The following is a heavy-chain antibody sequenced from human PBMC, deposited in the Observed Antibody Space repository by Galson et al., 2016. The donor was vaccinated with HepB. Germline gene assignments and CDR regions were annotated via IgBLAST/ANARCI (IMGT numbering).Heavy chain of an antibody. Sequence: SLRLSCAASGFTFSSYAMHWVRQAPGKGLEWVAVISYDGSNKYYADSVKGRFTISRDNSKNTLYLQMNSLRAEDTAVYYCARGARVGSRYGMDVWGQGTTVIVSS. D-gene: IGHD3-16*01. CDR1: GFTFSSYA. V-gene: IGHV3-30-3*01. CDR3: ARGARVGSRYGMDV. J-gene: IGHJ6*02. CDR2: ISYDGSNK.